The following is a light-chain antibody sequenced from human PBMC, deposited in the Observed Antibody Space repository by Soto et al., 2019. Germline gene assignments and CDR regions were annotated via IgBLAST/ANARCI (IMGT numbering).Light chain of an antibody. CDR3: QQSYTVPTWT. J-gene: IGKJ1*01. Sequence: DIQMTQSPSSLPASVGDRVTITCRASQSIGTYLSWYQQKPGKAPRLLIYTASTLQSGVPSRFSGSGSGTDFTLTISSLQPEDFATYYCQQSYTVPTWTFGQGTKVEIK. V-gene: IGKV1-39*01. CDR1: QSIGTY. CDR2: TAS.